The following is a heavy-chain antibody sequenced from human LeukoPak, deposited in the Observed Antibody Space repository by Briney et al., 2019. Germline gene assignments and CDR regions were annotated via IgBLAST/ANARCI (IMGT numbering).Heavy chain of an antibody. J-gene: IGHJ4*02. CDR1: GDSISNYY. V-gene: IGHV4-59*01. CDR3: ARVGSSSWYFSLDS. D-gene: IGHD6-13*01. Sequence: SETLSLTCNVSGDSISNYYWSWIRQPPGKGLEWIGYMYYSRSTKYNPSLKSRVTISVDTSKNQFSLKLRSVTAADTAVYYCARVGSSSWYFSLDSWGQGTLVTVSS. CDR2: MYYSRST.